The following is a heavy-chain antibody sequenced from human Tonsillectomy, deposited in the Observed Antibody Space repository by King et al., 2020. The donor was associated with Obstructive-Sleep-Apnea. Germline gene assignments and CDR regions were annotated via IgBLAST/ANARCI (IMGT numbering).Heavy chain of an antibody. CDR3: TRQATMIESPFDP. CDR1: GFTFSGSA. Sequence: VQLVESGGGLVQPGGSLKLSCAASGFTFSGSAMHWVRQASGKGLEWVGRIRSKANSYATAYAASVKGRFTISRDDSKNTAYLQMNSLKTEETAVYYCTRQATMIESPFDPWGQGTLVTVSS. D-gene: IGHD3-22*01. J-gene: IGHJ5*02. CDR2: IRSKANSYAT. V-gene: IGHV3-73*01.